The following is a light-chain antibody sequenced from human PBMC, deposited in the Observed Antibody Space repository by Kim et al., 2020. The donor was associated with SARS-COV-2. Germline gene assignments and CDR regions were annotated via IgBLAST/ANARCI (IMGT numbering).Light chain of an antibody. J-gene: IGKJ1*01. V-gene: IGKV3-20*01. Sequence: LSPGERATLSCRASQSVSSSYLAWYQQKPGQAPRLRIYGASSRATGIPYRFSGSGSGTDFTLTINRLEPEDSAVYYCQLYDTSRTFGQGTKVEIK. CDR3: QLYDTSRT. CDR1: QSVSSSY. CDR2: GAS.